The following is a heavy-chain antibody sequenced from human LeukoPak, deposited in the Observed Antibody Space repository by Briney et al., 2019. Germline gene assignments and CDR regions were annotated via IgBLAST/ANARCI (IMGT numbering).Heavy chain of an antibody. J-gene: IGHJ4*02. D-gene: IGHD6-19*01. V-gene: IGHV4-39*07. Sequence: SETLSLTCTVSGGSISSSSYYWSWIRQPPGKGLEWIGEINHSGSTNYNPSLKSRVTISVDTSKNQFSLKLSSVTAADTAVYYCARGGYSSGWYLDYWGQGTLVTVSS. CDR2: INHSGST. CDR1: GGSISSSSYY. CDR3: ARGGYSSGWYLDY.